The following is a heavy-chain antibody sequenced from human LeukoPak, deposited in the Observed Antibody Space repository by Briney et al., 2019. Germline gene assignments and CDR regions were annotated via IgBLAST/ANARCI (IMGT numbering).Heavy chain of an antibody. J-gene: IGHJ4*02. Sequence: GGSLKISCKGSGYSFTNSWIGWVRQMPGKGLEWMGVIYPSDSDTRYSPSFQGQVTISADKSISTAYLQWSSLKASDTAMYYCARPGGSWNEVDYWGQGTLVTVSS. V-gene: IGHV5-51*01. CDR3: ARPGGSWNEVDY. D-gene: IGHD1-1*01. CDR1: GYSFTNSW. CDR2: IYPSDSDT.